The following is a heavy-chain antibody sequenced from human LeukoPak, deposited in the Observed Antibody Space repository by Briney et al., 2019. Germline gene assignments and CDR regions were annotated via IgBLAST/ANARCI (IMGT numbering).Heavy chain of an antibody. Sequence: PSETLSLTCTVSGGSISSGDYYWSWIRQPPGKGLEWIGYIYYSGSTYYNPSLKSRVTISVDTSKNQFSLKLTSVTVADTAMYYCARSGRGSYPTVFDYWGQGTLVNVSS. CDR2: IYYSGST. D-gene: IGHD1-26*01. CDR3: ARSGRGSYPTVFDY. V-gene: IGHV4-30-4*01. J-gene: IGHJ4*02. CDR1: GGSISSGDYY.